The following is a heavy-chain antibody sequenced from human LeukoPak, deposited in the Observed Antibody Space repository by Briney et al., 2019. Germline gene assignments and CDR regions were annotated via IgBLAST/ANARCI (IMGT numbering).Heavy chain of an antibody. CDR3: ATSRDTAMGTPLDY. J-gene: IGHJ4*02. CDR2: MNPNSGNT. V-gene: IGHV1-8*03. D-gene: IGHD5-18*01. CDR1: GYTFTSYD. Sequence: ASVKVSCKVSGYTFTSYDINWVRQATGQGLEWMGWMNPNSGNTGYAQKFQGRVTITRNTSVSTAYMELSSLRSEDTAVYYCATSRDTAMGTPLDYWGQGTLVTVSS.